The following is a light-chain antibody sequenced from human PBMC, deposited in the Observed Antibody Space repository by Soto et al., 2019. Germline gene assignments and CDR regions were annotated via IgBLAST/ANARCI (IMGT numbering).Light chain of an antibody. J-gene: IGKJ4*01. V-gene: IGKV1-33*01. CDR1: RDISNY. CDR2: DAS. CDR3: QQNDNLPPLT. Sequence: DIQMTQSPSSLSASVGDRVTITCQASRDISNYLNWYQHKSGKVPKLLIYDASKLETGVPSRFGGGGSGTHFTFTINSLQPEDVATYYCQQNDNLPPLTFGGGTKVDIK.